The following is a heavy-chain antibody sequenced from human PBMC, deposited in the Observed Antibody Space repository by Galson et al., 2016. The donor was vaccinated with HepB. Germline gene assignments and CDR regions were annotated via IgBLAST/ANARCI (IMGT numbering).Heavy chain of an antibody. V-gene: IGHV3-21*04. Sequence: SLRLSCAASGFTFRSYVMNWVRQAPGKGLEWVSSTSSGSSYIYYADSVKGRFTISRDNAKNSLHLQMNSLRAEDTAVYYCARNRGYSGYDAFDIWGQGTMVTVSS. CDR3: ARNRGYSGYDAFDI. J-gene: IGHJ3*02. CDR2: TSSGSSYI. CDR1: GFTFRSYV. D-gene: IGHD5-12*01.